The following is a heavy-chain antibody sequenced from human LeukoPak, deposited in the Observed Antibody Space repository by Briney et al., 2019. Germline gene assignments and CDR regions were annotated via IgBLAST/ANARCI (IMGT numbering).Heavy chain of an antibody. J-gene: IGHJ4*02. Sequence: SETLSLTCTVSSGSISSYYWSLIRQPAGKGLEWIGRIYTSGSTNYNPSLKSRVTMSVDTSKNQFSLKLSSVTAADTAVYYCARESTVLLWFGESYYFDYWGQGTLVTVSS. D-gene: IGHD3-10*01. CDR3: ARESTVLLWFGESYYFDY. CDR2: IYTSGST. V-gene: IGHV4-4*07. CDR1: SGSISSYY.